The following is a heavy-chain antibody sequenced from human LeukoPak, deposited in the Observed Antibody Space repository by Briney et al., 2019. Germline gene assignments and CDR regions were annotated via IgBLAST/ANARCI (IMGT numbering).Heavy chain of an antibody. CDR3: ARDSYDYGDVLKTFDI. CDR1: GFTFSSYW. D-gene: IGHD4-17*01. V-gene: IGHV3-74*01. Sequence: PGGSLRLSCAASGFTFSSYWMHWVRQAPGKGLVWVSRINSDGSSTSYADSVEGRFTISRDNAKNTLYLQMNSLRAEDTAVYYCARDSYDYGDVLKTFDIWGQGTMVTVSS. J-gene: IGHJ3*02. CDR2: INSDGSST.